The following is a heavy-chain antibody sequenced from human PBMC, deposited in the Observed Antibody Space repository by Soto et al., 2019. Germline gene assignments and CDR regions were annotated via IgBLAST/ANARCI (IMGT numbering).Heavy chain of an antibody. CDR2: IHYSGST. J-gene: IGHJ5*02. D-gene: IGHD3-10*01. V-gene: IGHV4-39*01. Sequence: SETLSLTCAVSSCSISTTGFYWGWIRQSPGKGLEWIASIHYSGSTYYKPSLKSRVTISVDTSKKQFSLNLTSVTTAEKTVYYCARHGPAPYGSGTYGWFDPWGQGTLVTVSS. CDR1: SCSISTTGFY. CDR3: ARHGPAPYGSGTYGWFDP.